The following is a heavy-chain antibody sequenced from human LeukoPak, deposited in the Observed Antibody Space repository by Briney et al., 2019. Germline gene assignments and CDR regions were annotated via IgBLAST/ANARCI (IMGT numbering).Heavy chain of an antibody. CDR1: GGSFSGYY. D-gene: IGHD3-3*01. V-gene: IGHV4-34*01. CDR2: INHSGST. Sequence: PSETLSLTCAVYGGSFSGYYWSWIRQPPGKGLEWIGEINHSGSTNYNPSLKSRVTISVDTSKNQFSLKLSSVTAADTAVYYCARGRRYDFWSGHPSWFDYRGQGTLVTVSS. CDR3: ARGRRYDFWSGHPSWFDY. J-gene: IGHJ4*02.